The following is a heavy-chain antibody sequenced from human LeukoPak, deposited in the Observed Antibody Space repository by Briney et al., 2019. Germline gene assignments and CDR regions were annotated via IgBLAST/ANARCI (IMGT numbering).Heavy chain of an antibody. D-gene: IGHD3-3*01. CDR1: GYSISTGYY. CDR3: ARDGRIRFPVTNWFDP. V-gene: IGHV4-38-2*02. Sequence: PSETLSLTCTVSGYSISTGYYWGWIRQPPGKGLEWIASIYHSGSTYYNLSLKSRVTISVDTSKNQFSPRLSSVTAADTAVYYCARDGRIRFPVTNWFDPWGQGTRVTVSS. J-gene: IGHJ5*02. CDR2: IYHSGST.